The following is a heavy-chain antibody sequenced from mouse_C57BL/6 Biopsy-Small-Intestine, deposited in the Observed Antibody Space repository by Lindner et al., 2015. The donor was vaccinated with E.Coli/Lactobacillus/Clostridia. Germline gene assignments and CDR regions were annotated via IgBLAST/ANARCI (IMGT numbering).Heavy chain of an antibody. J-gene: IGHJ4*01. CDR2: INPYNDGT. CDR1: GYRFTSYI. V-gene: IGHV1-14*01. CDR3: ARPDGNSYYYAMDY. D-gene: IGHD2-3*01. Sequence: VQLQESGPELVKPGASVKMSCKASGYRFTSYILHWVKQKPGQGLECIGYINPYNDGTKYNEKFKDKATLTSDKSSSTAYMELNNLTSEDSAVYYCARPDGNSYYYAMDYWGQGTSVTVSS.